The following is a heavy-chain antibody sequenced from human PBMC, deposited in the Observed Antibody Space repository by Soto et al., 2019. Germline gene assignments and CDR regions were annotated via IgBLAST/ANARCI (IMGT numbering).Heavy chain of an antibody. D-gene: IGHD6-25*01. CDR1: FGSISSGGYA. J-gene: IGHJ4*02. CDR2: MYHSGST. Sequence: SETLSLTCTFSFGSISSGGYALSFLQQPPGKGLEWIGYMYHSGSTYYNPSLKSRVTISIDRSKNQFSLKLSSTTAADTAVYYCARAGRPLHYFDNWGQGAQVTVSS. V-gene: IGHV4-30-2*01. CDR3: ARAGRPLHYFDN.